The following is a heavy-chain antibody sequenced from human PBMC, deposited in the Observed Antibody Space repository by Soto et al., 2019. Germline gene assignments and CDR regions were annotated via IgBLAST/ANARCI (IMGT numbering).Heavy chain of an antibody. Sequence: HSETLSLTCAVYGGSFSGYYWSWIRQPPGKGLEWIGEINHSGSTNYNPSLKSRVTISVDTSKNQFSLKLSSVTAADTAVYYCARFFGGQQLVPFDYWGQGTLVTVSS. D-gene: IGHD6-13*01. CDR3: ARFFGGQQLVPFDY. J-gene: IGHJ4*02. CDR1: GGSFSGYY. V-gene: IGHV4-34*01. CDR2: INHSGST.